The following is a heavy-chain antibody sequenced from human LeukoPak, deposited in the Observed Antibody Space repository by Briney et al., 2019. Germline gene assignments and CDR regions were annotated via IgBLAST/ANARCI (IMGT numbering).Heavy chain of an antibody. CDR1: GFTFSSYA. CDR3: ANWDTAMAHFDY. J-gene: IGHJ4*02. D-gene: IGHD5-18*01. Sequence: PGRSLRLSCAASGFTFSSYAMHWIRQAPGKGLEWVAVISYDGSNKYYADSVKGRFTISRDSSKNTLYLQMNSLRVEDTAVYYCANWDTAMAHFDYWGQGTLVTVSS. CDR2: ISYDGSNK. V-gene: IGHV3-30-3*01.